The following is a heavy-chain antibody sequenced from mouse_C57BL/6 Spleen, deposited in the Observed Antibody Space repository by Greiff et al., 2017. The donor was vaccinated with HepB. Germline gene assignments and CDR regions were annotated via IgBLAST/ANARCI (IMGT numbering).Heavy chain of an antibody. V-gene: IGHV3-8*01. CDR2: ISYSGST. CDR1: GYSITSDY. CDR3: ARVYDGYYVAMDY. Sequence: EVKLMESGPGLAKPSQTLSLTCSVTGYSITSDYWNWIRKFPGNKLEYMGYISYSGSTYYNPSLKSRISITRDTSKNQYYLQLNSVTTEDTATYYCARVYDGYYVAMDYWGQGTSVTVSS. D-gene: IGHD2-3*01. J-gene: IGHJ4*01.